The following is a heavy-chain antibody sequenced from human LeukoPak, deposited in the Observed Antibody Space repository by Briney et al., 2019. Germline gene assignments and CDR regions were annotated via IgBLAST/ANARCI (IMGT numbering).Heavy chain of an antibody. CDR2: LKQDGSEK. Sequence: GGSLRLSCAASGFTFSTYWMSWVRQAPGKGLEWVANLKQDGSEKNYVDSVEGRFTISRDNAKNSLYLQMNSLRAEDTAVYYCARDSHDYGDSLRVEYWGQGTLVTVSS. CDR1: GFTFSTYW. J-gene: IGHJ4*02. CDR3: ARDSHDYGDSLRVEY. V-gene: IGHV3-7*01. D-gene: IGHD4-17*01.